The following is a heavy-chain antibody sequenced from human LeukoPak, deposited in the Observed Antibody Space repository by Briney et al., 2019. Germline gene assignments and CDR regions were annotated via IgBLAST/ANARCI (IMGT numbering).Heavy chain of an antibody. Sequence: SETLSLTCTVSGDSINSYYWSWIRQTPGKGLEWIGYIYYSGSTNYNPSLKSRVTISVDTSESQFSLKLSSVTAADTAVYYCARYDSDTATIDYWGQGTLVTVSS. D-gene: IGHD5-18*01. V-gene: IGHV4-59*01. CDR1: GDSINSYY. J-gene: IGHJ4*02. CDR3: ARYDSDTATIDY. CDR2: IYYSGST.